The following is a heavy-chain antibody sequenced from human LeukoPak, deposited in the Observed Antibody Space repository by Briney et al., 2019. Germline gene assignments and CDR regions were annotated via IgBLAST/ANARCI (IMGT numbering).Heavy chain of an antibody. Sequence: GGSLRLSCAGSGFTFSSYAMSWVRQAPGKGLEWVSGISGSGSSTHYADSVKGRFTISRDNSKSTLYLQMNSLRAEDTAVYYCAKDGGYCTNGVCYLLYTPYYYYYGMDVWGQGTTVTVSS. J-gene: IGHJ6*02. V-gene: IGHV3-23*01. D-gene: IGHD2-8*01. CDR1: GFTFSSYA. CDR3: AKDGGYCTNGVCYLLYTPYYYYYGMDV. CDR2: ISGSGSST.